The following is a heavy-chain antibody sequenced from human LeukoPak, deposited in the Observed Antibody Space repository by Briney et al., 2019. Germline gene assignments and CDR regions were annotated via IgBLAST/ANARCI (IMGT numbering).Heavy chain of an antibody. CDR3: ARGKYSSGWSLDY. D-gene: IGHD6-19*01. J-gene: IGHJ4*02. CDR2: FDNSGSA. CDR1: GGSISRYY. Sequence: SETLSLTCTVSGGSISRYYWSWIRQPPGKGLEWIGYFDNSGSANYNPPLKSRLTISEDTSKNQFALKLTSVTAADTAVYYCARGKYSSGWSLDYWGQGTLVTVSS. V-gene: IGHV4-59*01.